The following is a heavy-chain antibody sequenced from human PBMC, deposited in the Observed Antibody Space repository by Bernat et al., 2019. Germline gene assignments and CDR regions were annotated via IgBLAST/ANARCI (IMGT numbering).Heavy chain of an antibody. V-gene: IGHV3-7*03. Sequence: EVQLVESGGGLVQPGGSLRLSCAASGFTFSSYWMSGVRQAPGKGLEWVANIKQDGSEKYYVDSVKGRFTISRDNAKNSLYLQMNSLRAEDTAVYYCARDSGTRFLEWLSQCDYWGQGTLVTVSS. J-gene: IGHJ4*02. CDR2: IKQDGSEK. CDR1: GFTFSSYW. CDR3: ARDSGTRFLEWLSQCDY. D-gene: IGHD3-3*01.